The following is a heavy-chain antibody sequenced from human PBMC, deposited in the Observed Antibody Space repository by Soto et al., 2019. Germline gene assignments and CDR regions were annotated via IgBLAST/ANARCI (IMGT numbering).Heavy chain of an antibody. D-gene: IGHD5-12*01. J-gene: IGHJ4*02. CDR2: IFYSGST. CDR1: GGSVDSGSYY. CDR3: ARALTSGYDLDY. Sequence: SETLSLTCTVSGGSVDSGSYYWSWIRQPPGKGLEWIGYIFYSGSTNYNPSLKSRVTISVDTSKNQFSLKLSSVTAADTAVYYCARALTSGYDLDYWGQGTLVTVS. V-gene: IGHV4-61*01.